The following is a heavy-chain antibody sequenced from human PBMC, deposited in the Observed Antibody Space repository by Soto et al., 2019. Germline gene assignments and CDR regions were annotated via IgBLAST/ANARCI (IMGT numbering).Heavy chain of an antibody. Sequence: GESLKISCKGSGYSFTSYWIGWVRQMPGKGLEWMGIIYPGDSDTRYSPSFQGQVTISADKSISTAYLQWSSLKASDTAMYYCARHVVTIAAAGTGGWFDPWGQGTLVTVSS. CDR3: ARHVVTIAAAGTGGWFDP. J-gene: IGHJ5*02. D-gene: IGHD6-13*01. CDR2: IYPGDSDT. CDR1: GYSFTSYW. V-gene: IGHV5-51*01.